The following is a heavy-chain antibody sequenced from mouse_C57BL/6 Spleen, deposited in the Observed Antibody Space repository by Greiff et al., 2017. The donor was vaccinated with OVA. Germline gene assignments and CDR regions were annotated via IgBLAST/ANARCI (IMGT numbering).Heavy chain of an antibody. Sequence: EVQLQQSGPELVKPGASVKISCKASGYTFTDYYMNWVKQSHGKSLEWIGDINPNNGGTSYNQKFKGKATLTVDKSSSTAYMELRSLTSEDSAVYYCAREIHYGNYDWYFDVWGTGTTVTVSS. J-gene: IGHJ1*03. V-gene: IGHV1-26*01. CDR1: GYTFTDYY. CDR3: AREIHYGNYDWYFDV. CDR2: INPNNGGT. D-gene: IGHD2-1*01.